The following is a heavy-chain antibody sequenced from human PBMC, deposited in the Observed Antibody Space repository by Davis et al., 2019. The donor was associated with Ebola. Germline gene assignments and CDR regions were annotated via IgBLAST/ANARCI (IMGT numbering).Heavy chain of an antibody. D-gene: IGHD5-18*01. CDR1: GYTFTSYD. CDR2: MNPNSGNT. J-gene: IGHJ4*02. Sequence: ASVKVSCKASGYTFTSYDINWVRQATGQGLEWMGWMNPNSGNTGYAQKFQGRVTMTRNTSISTAYMELSSLRSEDTAVYYCARGYPRQLWMDYWGQGTLVTVSS. CDR3: ARGYPRQLWMDY. V-gene: IGHV1-8*01.